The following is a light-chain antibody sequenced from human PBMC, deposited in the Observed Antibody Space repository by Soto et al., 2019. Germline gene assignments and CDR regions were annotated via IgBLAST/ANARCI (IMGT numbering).Light chain of an antibody. CDR3: QQSYRTPIT. J-gene: IGKJ5*01. CDR1: QSVGSSS. Sequence: EIVLTQSPGTLSLSPGERSTLSCRASQSVGSSSLGWYQQKPGQAPRLVIFDISNRATGIPDRFSGSGSGTDFTLTISSLQPEDFATYYCQQSYRTPITFGQGTRLEIK. CDR2: DIS. V-gene: IGKV3D-20*02.